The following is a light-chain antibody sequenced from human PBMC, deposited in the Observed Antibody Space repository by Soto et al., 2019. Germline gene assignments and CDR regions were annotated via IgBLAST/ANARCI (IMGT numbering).Light chain of an antibody. J-gene: IGLJ1*01. CDR3: SSYAGSRYV. CDR2: EVS. CDR1: SSDVGGYNY. Sequence: QSALTQPPSASGSPGQSVTISCTGTSSDVGGYNYVSWYQQHPGKAPKLMIYEVSKRPSGVPDRFSGSKSGNTASLTVSGLQAEDVADYYCSSYAGSRYVFGTGTKLTVL. V-gene: IGLV2-8*01.